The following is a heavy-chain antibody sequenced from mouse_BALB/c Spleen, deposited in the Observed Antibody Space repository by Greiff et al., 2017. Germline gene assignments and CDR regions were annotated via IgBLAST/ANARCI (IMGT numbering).Heavy chain of an antibody. J-gene: IGHJ4*01. Sequence: VQLQQSGAELAKPGASVKMSCKASGYTFTSYWMHWVKQRPGQGLEWIGYINPSTGYTEYNQKFKDKATLTADKSSSTAYMQLSSLTSEDSAIYYCARGDDAMDYWGQGTSVTVSS. CDR1: GYTFTSYW. CDR2: INPSTGYT. CDR3: ARGDDAMDY. V-gene: IGHV1-7*01.